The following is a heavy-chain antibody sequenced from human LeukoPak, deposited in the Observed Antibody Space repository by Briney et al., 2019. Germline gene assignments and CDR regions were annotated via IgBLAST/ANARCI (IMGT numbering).Heavy chain of an antibody. CDR1: RYTFTTYV. J-gene: IGHJ4*01. CDR2: INTYTRNP. CDR3: ARQVGTASSHDFGH. Sequence: ASVKVSCKASRYTFTTYVLNWVRQAPGQGFEWMGFINTYTRNPTYAQGFTGRFVFSLDTSVSTAYLQISNLKAEDTAVYYCARQVGTASSHDFGHWGHGTLVTVSS. V-gene: IGHV7-4-1*02. D-gene: IGHD2-21*02.